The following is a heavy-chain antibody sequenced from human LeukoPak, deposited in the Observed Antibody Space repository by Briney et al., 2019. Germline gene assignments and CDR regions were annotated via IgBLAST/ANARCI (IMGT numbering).Heavy chain of an antibody. CDR3: ARAAWNGGGGFDP. V-gene: IGHV4-34*01. J-gene: IGHJ5*02. CDR1: NGSFSGYY. Sequence: PSETLSLTCAVYNGSFSGYYWSWIRQSPEKGLEWIGEVNHGGDTNYNPSLRSRVTISLDTSKTHFSLNLRSVTAADAAVYNCARAAWNGGGGFDPWGQGTLVTVSS. D-gene: IGHD3-16*01. CDR2: VNHGGDT.